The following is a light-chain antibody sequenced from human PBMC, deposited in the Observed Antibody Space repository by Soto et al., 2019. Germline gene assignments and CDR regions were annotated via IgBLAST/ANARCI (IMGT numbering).Light chain of an antibody. CDR1: QSISSY. CDR2: AAS. V-gene: IGKV1-39*01. CDR3: QQSYSTPYT. J-gene: IGKJ2*01. Sequence: DIQMTQSPSSLSASVGDRVTITCRAGQSISSYLNWFQQKPGKAPRLLMYAASTLQTGVPSRFSGSGSGTDFTLTISDLQPEDFATYYCQQSYSTPYTFGQGTKLEIK.